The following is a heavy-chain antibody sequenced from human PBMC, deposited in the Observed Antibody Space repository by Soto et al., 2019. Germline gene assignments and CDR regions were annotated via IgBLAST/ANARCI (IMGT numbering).Heavy chain of an antibody. CDR3: AKSPGSYYRYYYGMDV. J-gene: IGHJ6*02. CDR2: ICGSGGST. D-gene: IGHD1-26*01. Sequence: GGSLRLSCAASGFTFSSYAMSWVRQAPGKGLEWVSAICGSGGSTYYADSVKGRFTISRDNSKNTLYLQMNSLTAEDTAVYYCAKSPGSYYRYYYGMDVWGQGTTVTVSS. CDR1: GFTFSSYA. V-gene: IGHV3-23*01.